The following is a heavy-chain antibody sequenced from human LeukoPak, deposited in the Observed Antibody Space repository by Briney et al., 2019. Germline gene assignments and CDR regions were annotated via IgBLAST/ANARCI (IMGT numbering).Heavy chain of an antibody. CDR1: GFTFSSYA. D-gene: IGHD1-26*01. Sequence: GGSLRLSCAASGFTFSSYAMSWVRQTPDKGLECVAFIPFDGSNKYYADSVKGRFTISRDNSNNTLSLQMNSLRPEDTAVYYCAKLTHSGSDHIDYWGQGTLVTVSS. V-gene: IGHV3-30*02. J-gene: IGHJ4*02. CDR2: IPFDGSNK. CDR3: AKLTHSGSDHIDY.